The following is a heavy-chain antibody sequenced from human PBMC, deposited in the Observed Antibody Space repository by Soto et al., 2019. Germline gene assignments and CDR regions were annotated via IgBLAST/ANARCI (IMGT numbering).Heavy chain of an antibody. J-gene: IGHJ5*02. CDR2: IYYSGST. D-gene: IGHD2-2*01. CDR1: GGSISSYY. Sequence: LSLTCTVSGGSISSYYWSWIRQPPGKGLEWIGYIYYSGSTNYNPSLKSRVTISVDTSKNQFSLKLSSVTAADTAVYYCARSPGVPAAGPGFAPWGQGTLVTVSS. V-gene: IGHV4-59*01. CDR3: ARSPGVPAAGPGFAP.